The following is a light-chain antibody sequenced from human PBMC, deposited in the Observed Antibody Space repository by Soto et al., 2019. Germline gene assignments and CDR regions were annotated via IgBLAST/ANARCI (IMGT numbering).Light chain of an antibody. J-gene: IGKJ4*01. CDR3: QQLKSYPLT. Sequence: DIPLTQSPSFLSASVGDRVTITCRASQGINNDLVWYQQKPGKAPNLLIYDASTLQSGVPSRFSGSGSGTEFTLTISSLQPEDFATYCCQQLKSYPLTFGGGTKVEIK. V-gene: IGKV1-9*01. CDR2: DAS. CDR1: QGINND.